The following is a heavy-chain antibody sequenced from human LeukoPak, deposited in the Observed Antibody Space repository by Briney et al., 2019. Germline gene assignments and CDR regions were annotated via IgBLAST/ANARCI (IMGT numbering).Heavy chain of an antibody. J-gene: IGHJ3*02. V-gene: IGHV1-46*01. CDR2: INPSGGST. CDR3: ARDRTGAAFDI. D-gene: IGHD7-27*01. Sequence: GASVKVSCKASGYTFTSYYMHWVRQAPGQGLEWMGIINPSGGSTSYAQKFQGRVTMTRDTSTSTVYMEPSSLRSEDTAVYYCARDRTGAAFDIWGQGTMVTVSS. CDR1: GYTFTSYY.